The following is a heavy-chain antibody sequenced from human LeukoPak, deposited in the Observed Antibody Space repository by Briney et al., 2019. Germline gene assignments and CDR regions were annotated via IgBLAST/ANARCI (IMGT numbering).Heavy chain of an antibody. V-gene: IGHV4-34*01. J-gene: IGHJ4*02. CDR1: GENFSIYF. CDR3: ARPGLAYCGADCYSTEGYYFDY. D-gene: IGHD2-21*01. CDR2: INHGGST. Sequence: SETLSLTCAVYGENFSIYFYSWIRQPPGKGLEWIGEINHGGSTSYNPSLKNRVTISVDTSKNQFSLRLSSVTAADTAMYYCARPGLAYCGADCYSTEGYYFDYWSQGTLVTVSS.